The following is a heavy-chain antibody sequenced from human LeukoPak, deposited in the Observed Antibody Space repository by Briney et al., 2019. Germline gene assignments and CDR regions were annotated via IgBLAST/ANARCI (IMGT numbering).Heavy chain of an antibody. D-gene: IGHD2-15*01. Sequence: ASVKVSCKAFGYKLTDNWIHWVRQAPGQGLEWMGWINTKTGATNIAQQFQGGVTMTRDTSVNTAYIEVSRLTSDDTAVYFCARGVVACPNWGQGTLVTVSS. CDR1: GYKLTDNW. V-gene: IGHV1-2*02. CDR2: INTKTGAT. J-gene: IGHJ4*02. CDR3: ARGVVACPN.